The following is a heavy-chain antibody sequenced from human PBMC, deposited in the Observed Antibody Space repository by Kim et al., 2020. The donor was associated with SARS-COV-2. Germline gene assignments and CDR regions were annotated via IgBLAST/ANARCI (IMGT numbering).Heavy chain of an antibody. J-gene: IGHJ6*03. CDR1: GGYFSGYY. CDR2: INHSGST. Sequence: SETLSLTCTVYGGYFSGYYWSWIRQPPGKGLEWIGEINHSGSTNYNPSLKSRVTISVDTSKKQFSLKLSSVTAADTAVYYCARGTRQWLSSHCCYYMDAWGQGTTVTVSS. V-gene: IGHV4-34*01. D-gene: IGHD6-19*01. CDR3: ARGTRQWLSSHCCYYMDA.